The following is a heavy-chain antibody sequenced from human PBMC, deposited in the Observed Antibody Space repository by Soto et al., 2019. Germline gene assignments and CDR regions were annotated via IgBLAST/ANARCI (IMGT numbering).Heavy chain of an antibody. CDR2: IYWDDDK. Sequence: QITLKESGPTLVKPTQTLTLTCTFSGFSLSTSGVGVGWIRQPPGKALEWLALIYWDDDKRYSPSLKSRLTIXXDXSXXQVVLTMTNMDPVDTATYYCAHSTLYSSSLPPFDYWGQGTLVTVSS. D-gene: IGHD6-13*01. CDR3: AHSTLYSSSLPPFDY. CDR1: GFSLSTSGVG. J-gene: IGHJ4*02. V-gene: IGHV2-5*02.